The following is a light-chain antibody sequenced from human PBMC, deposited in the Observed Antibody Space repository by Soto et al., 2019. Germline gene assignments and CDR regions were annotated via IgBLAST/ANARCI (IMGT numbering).Light chain of an antibody. CDR1: QSVSSSY. V-gene: IGKV3-20*01. CDR2: GAS. CDR3: QQDGCPART. J-gene: IGKJ1*01. Sequence: EIGLSTSAGTPSLSKRERATLSCRASQSVSSSYLAWYQQKPGQAPRLLIYGASSRATGIPDRFSGSGSGTDFTLTISVVSAEDLARYYYQQDGCPARTFAQGTKVDIK.